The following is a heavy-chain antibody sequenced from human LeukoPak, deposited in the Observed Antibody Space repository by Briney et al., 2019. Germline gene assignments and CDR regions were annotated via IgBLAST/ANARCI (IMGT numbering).Heavy chain of an antibody. CDR3: ARDSSSWGFDY. V-gene: IGHV4-39*02. D-gene: IGHD6-13*01. CDR2: IYYSGYT. J-gene: IGHJ4*02. Sequence: SETLSLTCTVSGGSISSSSYYWGWIRQPPGKGLEWIGSIYYSGYTYYNPSLQSRVTMSVDTSKNQFSLNLSSVTAADTAVYYCARDSSSWGFDYWGQGTLVTVSP. CDR1: GGSISSSSYY.